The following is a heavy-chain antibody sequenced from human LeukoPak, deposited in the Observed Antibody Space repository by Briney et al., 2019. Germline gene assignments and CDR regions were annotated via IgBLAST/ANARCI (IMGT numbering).Heavy chain of an antibody. CDR2: FYSGGSA. V-gene: IGHV4-39*07. CDR1: GGSISSSDYY. D-gene: IGHD1-7*01. Sequence: SETLSLTCIVPGGSISSSDYYWAWIRQPPGKGLEWIGTFYSGGSAYYNPSLTSRVSISKDTSDNQFSLRLYSVTAADTAVYYCARKQGGTMYDVWGQGTQVTVSS. CDR3: ARKQGGTMYDV. J-gene: IGHJ4*02.